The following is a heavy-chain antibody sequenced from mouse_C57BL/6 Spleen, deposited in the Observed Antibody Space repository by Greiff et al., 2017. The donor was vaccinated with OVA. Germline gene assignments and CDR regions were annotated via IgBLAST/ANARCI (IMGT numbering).Heavy chain of an antibody. D-gene: IGHD2-4*01. Sequence: VQLQQPGAELVRPGSSVKLSCKASGYTFTSYWMDWVKQRPGQGLEWIGNIYPSDSETHYNQKFKDKATLTVDKSSSTAYMQLSSLTSEDSAVYYCARNRGDYDRYFDYWGQGTTLTVSS. J-gene: IGHJ2*01. V-gene: IGHV1-61*01. CDR3: ARNRGDYDRYFDY. CDR2: IYPSDSET. CDR1: GYTFTSYW.